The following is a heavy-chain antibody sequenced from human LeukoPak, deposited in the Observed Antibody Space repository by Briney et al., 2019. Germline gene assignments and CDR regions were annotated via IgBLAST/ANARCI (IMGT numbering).Heavy chain of an antibody. CDR2: INPSGGST. Sequence: GASVKVSCKASGYTFTSYYMHWARQAPGQGLEWMGIINPSGGSTSYAQKFQGRVTITADKSTSTAYMELSSLRSEDTAVYYCARSSIIAAAGPYYFDYWGQGTLVTVSS. D-gene: IGHD6-13*01. CDR3: ARSSIIAAAGPYYFDY. V-gene: IGHV1-46*01. J-gene: IGHJ4*02. CDR1: GYTFTSYY.